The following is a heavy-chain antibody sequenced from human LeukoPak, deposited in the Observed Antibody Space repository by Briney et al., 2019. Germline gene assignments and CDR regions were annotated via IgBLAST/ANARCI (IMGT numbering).Heavy chain of an antibody. D-gene: IGHD6-6*01. Sequence: PGGSLRLSCAASGFTVSSNYMSWVRQAPGKGLEWVSYISSSGSTIYYADSVKGRFTISRDNAKNSLYLQMNSLRAEDTAVYYCARALGLYSSSFHFDYWGQGTLVTVSS. J-gene: IGHJ4*02. CDR1: GFTVSSNY. CDR3: ARALGLYSSSFHFDY. V-gene: IGHV3-11*04. CDR2: ISSSGSTI.